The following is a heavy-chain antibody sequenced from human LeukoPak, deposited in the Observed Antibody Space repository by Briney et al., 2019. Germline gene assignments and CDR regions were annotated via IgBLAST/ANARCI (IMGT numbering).Heavy chain of an antibody. D-gene: IGHD6-19*01. J-gene: IGHJ4*02. CDR1: GFTFSTYS. Sequence: GGSLRLSCAASGFTFSTYSMNWVRQAPGKGLEWVSSITSPVGRIYFADSLKGRITISRDNARSSLYLQMNSLRAEDTAVYYCATDGRSSGWYGFDYWGLGTLVTVSS. V-gene: IGHV3-21*01. CDR2: ITSPVGRI. CDR3: ATDGRSSGWYGFDY.